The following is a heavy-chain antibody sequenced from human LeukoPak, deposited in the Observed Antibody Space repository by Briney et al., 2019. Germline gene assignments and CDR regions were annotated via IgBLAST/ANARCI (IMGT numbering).Heavy chain of an antibody. D-gene: IGHD3-3*01. V-gene: IGHV3-23*01. CDR2: ISGGST. CDR1: GFTFSSYA. CDR3: ARSLVGITIFGVVTDPYFDY. Sequence: PGGSLRLSCAASGFTFSSYAMSWVRQAPGKGLEWVSAISGGSTYYADSVKGRFTISRDNSKNTLYLQMNSLRAEDTAVYYCARSLVGITIFGVVTDPYFDYWGQGTLVTVSS. J-gene: IGHJ4*02.